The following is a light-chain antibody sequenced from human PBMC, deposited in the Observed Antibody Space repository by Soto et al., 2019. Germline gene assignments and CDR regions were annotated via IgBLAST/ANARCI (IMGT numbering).Light chain of an antibody. CDR1: SSDVGRYNL. J-gene: IGLJ2*01. CDR2: EGS. V-gene: IGLV2-23*01. CDR3: CSYAGSSTVV. Sequence: QSVLTQPASVSGSPGQSFTISCTGTSSDVGRYNLVSWYQQHPGKAPKLMIYEGSKRPSGVSNRFSGSKSGNTASLTISGRKAEDEADYYCCSYAGSSTVVFGGGTTVTVL.